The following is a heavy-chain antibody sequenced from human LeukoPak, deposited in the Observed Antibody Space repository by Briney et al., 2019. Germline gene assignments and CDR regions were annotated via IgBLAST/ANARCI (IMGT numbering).Heavy chain of an antibody. Sequence: GGSLRLSCAASGFTFSSYSMNWVRQAPGKGLEWVSYISSSSSTIYYADSVKGRFTISRDNAKNSLYLQMNSLRAEDTAVYYCARGARAYSSGYYYVDAFDIWGQGTMVTVSS. CDR1: GFTFSSYS. D-gene: IGHD3-22*01. CDR2: ISSSSSTI. J-gene: IGHJ3*02. CDR3: ARGARAYSSGYYYVDAFDI. V-gene: IGHV3-48*01.